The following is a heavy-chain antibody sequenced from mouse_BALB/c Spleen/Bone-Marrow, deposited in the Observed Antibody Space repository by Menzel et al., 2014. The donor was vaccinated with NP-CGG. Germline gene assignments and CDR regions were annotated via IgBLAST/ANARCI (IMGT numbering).Heavy chain of an antibody. D-gene: IGHD1-1*01. CDR1: GYTLSSYW. V-gene: IGHV1-9*01. Sequence: VKLQESGAELMKPGASVKISCKATGYTLSSYWIEWVKQRPGHGLEWIGEISPGSGSTNYNEKFKGKATFTADTSSNTAYMQLSSLTSEDSAVYYCAREDGLWYFDVWGAGTTVTVSS. CDR2: ISPGSGST. J-gene: IGHJ1*01. CDR3: AREDGLWYFDV.